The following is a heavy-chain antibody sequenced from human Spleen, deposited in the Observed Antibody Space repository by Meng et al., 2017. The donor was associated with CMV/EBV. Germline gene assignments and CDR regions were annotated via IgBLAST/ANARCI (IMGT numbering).Heavy chain of an antibody. CDR3: AKGQGRPAANALNWFDP. V-gene: IGHV3-30-3*01. Sequence: AGSLRLSCEASGFTFSAYSFHWVRQAPGKGLEWVAAISYNGDNTHHADSVKGRFTISRDNSKNTLYLQMNSLRAEDTAVYYCAKGQGRPAANALNWFDPWGQRTLVTVS. J-gene: IGHJ5*02. CDR1: GFTFSAYS. D-gene: IGHD2-2*01. CDR2: ISYNGDNT.